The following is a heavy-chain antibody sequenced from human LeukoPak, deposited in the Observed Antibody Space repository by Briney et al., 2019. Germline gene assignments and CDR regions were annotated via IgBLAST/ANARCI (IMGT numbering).Heavy chain of an antibody. V-gene: IGHV4-30-2*01. CDR1: GGSISSGGYY. CDR2: IYHSGST. J-gene: IGHJ4*02. D-gene: IGHD6-19*01. Sequence: SETLSLTCTVSGGSISSGGYYWSWIRQPPGKGLEWIGYIYHSGSTYYNPSLKSRVTISVDRSKNQFSLKLSSVTAADTAVYYCASALSSGWSNSYYFDYWGQGTLVTVSS. CDR3: ASALSSGWSNSYYFDY.